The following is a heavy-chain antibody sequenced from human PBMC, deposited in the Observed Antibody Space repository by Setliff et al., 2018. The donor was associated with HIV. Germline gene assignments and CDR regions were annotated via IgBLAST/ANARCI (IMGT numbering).Heavy chain of an antibody. V-gene: IGHV4-4*07. J-gene: IGHJ4*02. D-gene: IGHD6-25*01. CDR1: GGSINNYY. CDR2: ISTSGST. CDR3: ARAPMSAYYFDN. Sequence: SETLSLTCTVSGGSINNYYWNWIRQPAGKGLEWIGRISTSGSTNYNPSLKSRVAMSIDTSKNQLSLKVTSVTAADTAMYYCARAPMSAYYFDNWGQGQWSPSPQ.